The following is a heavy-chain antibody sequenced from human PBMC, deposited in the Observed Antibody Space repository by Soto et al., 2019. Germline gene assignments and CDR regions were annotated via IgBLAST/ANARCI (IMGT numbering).Heavy chain of an antibody. CDR1: GFTFSNNG. D-gene: IGHD2-15*01. CDR2: ISSDGSKK. Sequence: QVQLVESGGGVVQPGRSPRLSCVASGFTFSNNGIHWVRQATVKGLEWVAVISSDGSKKYYADSVKGRFTISRDNSKNTLYLQMNSLRAEHTAVYYCAMDLYGGSSRFDYWGQGTLVTVSS. V-gene: IGHV3-30*03. CDR3: AMDLYGGSSRFDY. J-gene: IGHJ4*02.